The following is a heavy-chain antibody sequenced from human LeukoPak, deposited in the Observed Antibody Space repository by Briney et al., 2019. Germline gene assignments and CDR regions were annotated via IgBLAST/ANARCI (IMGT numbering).Heavy chain of an antibody. V-gene: IGHV3-66*01. CDR3: ARDKGTSYLSSFDY. CDR1: GFTVSSTY. D-gene: IGHD6-6*01. CDR2: TYSGGST. J-gene: IGHJ4*02. Sequence: PGGSLRLSCLASGFTVSSTYMSWVRQAPGKGLEWDSVTYSGGSTYYADSVKGRCTISRDNSKNTLYLQMNSLRGEDTAVYYCARDKGTSYLSSFDYWGQGTLVTVSS.